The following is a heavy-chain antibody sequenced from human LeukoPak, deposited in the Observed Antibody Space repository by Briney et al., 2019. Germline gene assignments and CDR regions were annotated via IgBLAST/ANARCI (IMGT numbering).Heavy chain of an antibody. CDR3: ARARGVGATIYDY. J-gene: IGHJ4*02. CDR1: GGSSSGYY. Sequence: SETLSLTCAVYGGSSSGYYWSWIRQPPGKGLEWIGEINHSGSTNYNPSLKSRVTISVDASKNQFSLKLSSVTAADTAVYYCARARGVGATIYDYWGQGTLVTVSS. CDR2: INHSGST. D-gene: IGHD1-26*01. V-gene: IGHV4-34*01.